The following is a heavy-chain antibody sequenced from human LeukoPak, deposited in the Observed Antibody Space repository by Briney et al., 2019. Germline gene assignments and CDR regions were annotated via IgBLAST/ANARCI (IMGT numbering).Heavy chain of an antibody. CDR2: RWYDGSNK. Sequence: GGSLRLSCAASGFTFSSYGMHWVRQAPGKGLEWVAVRWYDGSNKYYADSVKGRFTISRDNSKNTLYLQMNSLRAEDTAVYYCAREVRYPGIAAAGPIDYWGQGTLVTVSS. CDR1: GFTFSSYG. J-gene: IGHJ4*02. CDR3: AREVRYPGIAAAGPIDY. V-gene: IGHV3-33*01. D-gene: IGHD6-13*01.